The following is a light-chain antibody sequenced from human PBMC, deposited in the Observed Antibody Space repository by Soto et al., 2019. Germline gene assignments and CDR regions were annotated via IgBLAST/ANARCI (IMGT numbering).Light chain of an antibody. CDR3: QSYDSSLSGSRV. V-gene: IGLV1-40*01. CDR2: SNT. J-gene: IGLJ2*01. CDR1: SSNIGAGYD. Sequence: QSVLTQPPSVSGAPGQRVTISCTGSSSNIGAGYDVHWYQQLPRTAPKLLSYSNTNRPSGVPDRFSGSKSGPSASLAIPGLQAEDEADYYCQSYDSSLSGSRVFGGGTKLTVL.